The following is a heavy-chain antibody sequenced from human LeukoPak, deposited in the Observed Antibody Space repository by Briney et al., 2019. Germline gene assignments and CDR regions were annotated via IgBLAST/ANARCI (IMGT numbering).Heavy chain of an antibody. Sequence: GGSLRLSCAASGFTFSSYGMHWVRQAPGKGLEWVAFIRYDGSNKYYADSVKGRFTISRDNSKNTLYLQMNSLRAEDTAVYYCAKELYYYGSGSSFNFDYWGQGTLVTVSS. CDR2: IRYDGSNK. V-gene: IGHV3-30*02. D-gene: IGHD3-10*01. CDR1: GFTFSSYG. CDR3: AKELYYYGSGSSFNFDY. J-gene: IGHJ4*02.